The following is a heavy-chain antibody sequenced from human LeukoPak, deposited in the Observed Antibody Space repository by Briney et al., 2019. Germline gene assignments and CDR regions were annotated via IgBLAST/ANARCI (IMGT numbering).Heavy chain of an antibody. J-gene: IGHJ3*02. Sequence: GGSLRLSCVGSGFSFSTYTMNWVRQAPGKGLEWVSGIYGGGSGETFYADSVKGRFTIPRDNSKNILYLQMDSLRAEDTAIYFCAKDRVPDSIWSFDTWGQGTMVTVSS. CDR1: GFSFSTYT. V-gene: IGHV3-23*01. CDR3: AKDRVPDSIWSFDT. D-gene: IGHD4-11*01. CDR2: IYGGGSGET.